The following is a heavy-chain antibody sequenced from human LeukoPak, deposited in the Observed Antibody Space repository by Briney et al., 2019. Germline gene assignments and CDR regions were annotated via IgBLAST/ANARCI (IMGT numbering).Heavy chain of an antibody. J-gene: IGHJ4*02. CDR2: VNPNSGGT. CDR1: GYTFTGYY. CDR3: ARDNTELMWIQPYFDY. V-gene: IGHV1-2*02. D-gene: IGHD5-18*01. Sequence: ASVKVSCKASGYTFTGYYMHWVRQAPGQGLEWMGWVNPNSGGTNYAQKFQSRVTMTRDTSISTAYMELSRLRSDDTAVYYCARDNTELMWIQPYFDYWGQGTLVTVSS.